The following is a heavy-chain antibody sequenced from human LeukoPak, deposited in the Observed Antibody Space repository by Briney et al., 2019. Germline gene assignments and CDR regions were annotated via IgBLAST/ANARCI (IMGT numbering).Heavy chain of an antibody. CDR3: ARNGRRGWFDP. CDR1: GGSFSGYY. V-gene: IGHV4-34*01. Sequence: PSETLSLTCAVYGGSFSGYYWSWIRQPPGKGLEWIGEINHSGSTNYNPSPKSRVTISVDTSKNQFSLKLSSVTAADTAVYYCARNGRRGWFDPWGQGTLVTVSS. D-gene: IGHD1-1*01. CDR2: INHSGST. J-gene: IGHJ5*02.